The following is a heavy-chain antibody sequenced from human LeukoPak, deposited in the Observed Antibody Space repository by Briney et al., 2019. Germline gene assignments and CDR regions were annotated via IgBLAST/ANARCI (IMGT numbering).Heavy chain of an antibody. CDR3: ARLSTSVAGGDH. CDR1: GFSFSTSW. Sequence: GGSLRLSCTASGFSFSTSWMSWVRQTPAKGLEWVANIKKDGSEEYYVDSVKTRFTISRDNAKNSLYLQLNSLIVEDTAVYYCARLSTSVAGGDHWGQGTLVTVSS. V-gene: IGHV3-7*01. CDR2: IKKDGSEE. D-gene: IGHD6-19*01. J-gene: IGHJ4*02.